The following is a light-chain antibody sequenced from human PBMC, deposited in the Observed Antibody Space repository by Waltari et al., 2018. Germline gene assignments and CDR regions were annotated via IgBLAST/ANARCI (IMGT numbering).Light chain of an antibody. J-gene: IGLJ3*02. CDR1: SPNIGNNY. Sequence: HSVLTQPPSVSAAPGQTVTISCSGSSPNIGNNYVSWYPQLPGTAHKLLTYGNASGPSVGPERFSASKAGTSASLGITGLQTGDEADYYCGVWDSSLNSWVCGGGTKLTVL. CDR3: GVWDSSLNSWV. CDR2: GNA. V-gene: IGLV1-51*02.